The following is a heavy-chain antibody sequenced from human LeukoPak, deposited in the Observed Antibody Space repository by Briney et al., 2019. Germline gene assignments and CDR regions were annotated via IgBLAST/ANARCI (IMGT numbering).Heavy chain of an antibody. CDR1: GFTFSSYA. J-gene: IGHJ5*02. CDR2: ISGSGLST. V-gene: IGHV3-23*01. CDR3: AKSRVAVAAPRNWFDP. D-gene: IGHD6-19*01. Sequence: GGYLRLSCAASGFTFSSYAMSWVRQAPGKGLEWVSTISGSGLSTYYADSVKGRFTISRDNSNNTLYLQMNSLRVEDTAVYYCAKSRVAVAAPRNWFDPWGQGTLVTVSS.